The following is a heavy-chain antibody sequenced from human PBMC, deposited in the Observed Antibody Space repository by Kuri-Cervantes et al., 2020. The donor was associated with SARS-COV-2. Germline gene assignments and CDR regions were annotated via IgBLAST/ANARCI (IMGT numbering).Heavy chain of an antibody. CDR2: ISSSSSYI. Sequence: GGSLRLSCAASGFTFSSYSMNWVRQAPGKGLQWVSSISSSSSYIYYADSVKGRFTISRDNAKNSLYLQMNSLRAEDTAAYYCARDQSGSYYFGYFDYWGQGTLVTVSS. CDR3: ARDQSGSYYFGYFDY. V-gene: IGHV3-21*01. D-gene: IGHD1-26*01. J-gene: IGHJ4*02. CDR1: GFTFSSYS.